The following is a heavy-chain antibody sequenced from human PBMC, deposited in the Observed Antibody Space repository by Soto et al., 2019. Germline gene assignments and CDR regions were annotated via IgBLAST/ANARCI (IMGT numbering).Heavy chain of an antibody. D-gene: IGHD3-16*01. CDR2: IYYSGST. CDR3: ARDWGGFDY. CDR1: GASISNYF. Sequence: SETLSLTCNVSGASISNYFWNWIRQSPGKGLEWIGYIYYSGSTYYNPSLKSRVTISVDTSKNQFSLKLSSVTAADTAVYYCARDWGGFDYWGQGTLVTVSS. J-gene: IGHJ4*02. V-gene: IGHV4-59*01.